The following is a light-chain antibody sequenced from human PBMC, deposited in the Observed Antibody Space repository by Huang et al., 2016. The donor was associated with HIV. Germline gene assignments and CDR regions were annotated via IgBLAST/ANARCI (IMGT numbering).Light chain of an antibody. Sequence: VIWLTQSPFLISASTGDRGTISCRMSQDNSSFLAWEKQKPGKAPEPIMFAASSLQSGVPSRFNGSGSGTDFTLTSNCLQSEDFATYYCQQYYDFPLTFGGGTKVEIK. CDR1: QDNSSF. V-gene: IGKV1D-8*01. J-gene: IGKJ4*01. CDR3: QQYYDFPLT. CDR2: AAS.